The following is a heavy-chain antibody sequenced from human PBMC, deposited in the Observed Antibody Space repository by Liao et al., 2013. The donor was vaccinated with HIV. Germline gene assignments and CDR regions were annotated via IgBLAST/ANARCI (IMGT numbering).Heavy chain of an antibody. CDR1: GDSISSGRYY. Sequence: QVQLQESGPGLVKPSQTLSLTCTVSGDSISSGRYYWSWIRQPAGKGLEWIGRIYTSGSTNYNPSLQESSHHISRHVQEPVFPSKLTSVTAADTAVYYCARLPSQREPRFDIWGQGALVTVSS. V-gene: IGHV4-61*02. D-gene: IGHD6-25*01. J-gene: IGHJ4*02. CDR2: IYTSGST. CDR3: ARLPSQREPRFDI.